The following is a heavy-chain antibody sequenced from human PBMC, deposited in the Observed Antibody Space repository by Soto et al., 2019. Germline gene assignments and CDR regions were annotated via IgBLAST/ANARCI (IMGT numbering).Heavy chain of an antibody. Sequence: PGESLKISCKGSGYSFTSYWIGWVRQMPGKGLEWMGIIYPGDSDTRYSPSFQGQVTISADKSISTAYLQWSSLKAADTAVYYCATCAHRRSSSEHYYGMDVWGQGTTVTVSS. J-gene: IGHJ6*02. CDR3: ATCAHRRSSSEHYYGMDV. CDR1: GYSFTSYW. CDR2: IYPGDSDT. V-gene: IGHV5-51*01. D-gene: IGHD3-3*01.